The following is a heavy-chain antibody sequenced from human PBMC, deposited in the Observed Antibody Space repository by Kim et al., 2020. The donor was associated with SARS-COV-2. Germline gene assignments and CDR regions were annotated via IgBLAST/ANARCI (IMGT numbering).Heavy chain of an antibody. Sequence: GGSLRLSCAASGFTFSDYYMSWIRQAPGKGLEWVSYISSSGSTIYYADSVKGRFTISRDNAKNSLYLQMNSLRAEDTAVYYCARGGTLITYYDFWSVYYDRYYYMDVWGKGTTVTVSS. J-gene: IGHJ6*03. CDR2: ISSSGSTI. CDR1: GFTFSDYY. CDR3: ARGGTLITYYDFWSVYYDRYYYMDV. D-gene: IGHD3-3*01. V-gene: IGHV3-11*01.